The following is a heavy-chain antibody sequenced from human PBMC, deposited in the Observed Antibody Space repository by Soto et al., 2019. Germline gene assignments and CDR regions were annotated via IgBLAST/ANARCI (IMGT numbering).Heavy chain of an antibody. CDR2: IYYNGST. D-gene: IGHD3-10*02. V-gene: IGHV4-30-4*01. CDR1: GGSISSGDYY. J-gene: IGHJ3*02. Sequence: SSETLSLTCTVSGGSISSGDYYWSWIRQPPGKGLEWIGYIYYNGSTYYNPSLKSRVTISVDTSKNQFSLKLSSVTAADTAVYYCARASPLGSGSSDAFDIWGQGTMVTV. CDR3: ARASPLGSGSSDAFDI.